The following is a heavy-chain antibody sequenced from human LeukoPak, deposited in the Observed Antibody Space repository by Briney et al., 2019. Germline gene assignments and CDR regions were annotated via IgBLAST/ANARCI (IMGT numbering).Heavy chain of an antibody. CDR1: GGSISSYY. V-gene: IGHV4-4*09. J-gene: IGHJ6*03. CDR3: ARRNHYFYYMDV. Sequence: SETLSLTCTVSGGSISSYYWTWIRQSPVKGLEWIGYIFPSGSAFYNPSLASRVTISLDTSENQFSLTLTSVTAADTAVYYCARRNHYFYYMDVWGKGTTVTVSS. CDR2: IFPSGSA.